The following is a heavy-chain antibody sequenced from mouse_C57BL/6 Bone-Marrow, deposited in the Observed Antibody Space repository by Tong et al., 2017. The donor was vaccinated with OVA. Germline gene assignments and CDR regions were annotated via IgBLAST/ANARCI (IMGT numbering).Heavy chain of an antibody. V-gene: IGHV2-6-1*01. CDR1: GFSLTSYG. Sequence: VQLQESGPGLVAPSQSLSITCTVSGFSLTSYGVHWVRQPPGKGLEWLGVIWSDGSTTYNSALKSRLSISKDNSKSQGFLKMNSLQTDDTAMYYCARHYYGSDWCFDVWGTGTTVTVSS. CDR3: ARHYYGSDWCFDV. D-gene: IGHD1-1*01. CDR2: IWSDGST. J-gene: IGHJ1*03.